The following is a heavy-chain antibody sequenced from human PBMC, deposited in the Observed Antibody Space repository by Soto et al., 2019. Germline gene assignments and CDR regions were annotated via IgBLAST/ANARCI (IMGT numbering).Heavy chain of an antibody. V-gene: IGHV1-3*05. D-gene: IGHD2-21*02. Sequence: QVQLVQSGAEEKKPGASVKVSCKASGYTFTSYAMHWVRQAPGQRLERMGWISAGNGNTKYSQKLQGRVTITRDTSASTAYMELSSLRSEDTAVYYCARSIVVVTALDYWGQGTLVTVSS. CDR2: ISAGNGNT. CDR1: GYTFTSYA. CDR3: ARSIVVVTALDY. J-gene: IGHJ4*02.